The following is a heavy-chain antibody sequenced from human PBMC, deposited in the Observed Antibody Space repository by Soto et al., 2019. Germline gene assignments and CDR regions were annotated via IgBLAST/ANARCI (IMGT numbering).Heavy chain of an antibody. V-gene: IGHV4-39*01. Sequence: SETLSLTCTVSGGSISSSSYYWGWIRQPPGKVLEWIGSIYYSGSTYYNPSLKSRVTISLDTSKNQFSLKLISVTAADTAVYYCARRLYYDSSGFEGGGMDVWGQGTTVTVSS. J-gene: IGHJ6*02. CDR3: ARRLYYDSSGFEGGGMDV. CDR1: GGSISSSSYY. CDR2: IYYSGST. D-gene: IGHD3-22*01.